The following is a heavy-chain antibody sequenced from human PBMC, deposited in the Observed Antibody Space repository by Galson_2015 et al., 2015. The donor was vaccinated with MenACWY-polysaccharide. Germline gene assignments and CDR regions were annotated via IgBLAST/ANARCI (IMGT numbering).Heavy chain of an antibody. Sequence: SLKLSCAASGFTFSSYAMSWVRQAPGKGLEWVSAISGSGGSTYYADSVKGRFTISRYNSKNTLYLQMNSLRAEDTAVYYCAITVTAMYYYYGMDVWGQASPVTVSS. CDR3: AITVTAMYYYYGMDV. D-gene: IGHD5-18*01. J-gene: IGHJ6*02. CDR2: ISGSGGST. CDR1: GFTFSSYA. V-gene: IGHV3-23*01.